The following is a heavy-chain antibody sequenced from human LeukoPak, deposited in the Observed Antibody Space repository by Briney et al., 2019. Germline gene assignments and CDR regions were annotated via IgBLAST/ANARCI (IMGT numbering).Heavy chain of an antibody. CDR1: GYTFTSYA. CDR3: ARARDQDLSGGYAYFDY. CDR2: IIPIFGTA. Sequence: ASVKVSCKASGYTFTSYAMHWVRQAPGQGLEWMGGIIPIFGTANYAQKFQGRVTITADESTSTAYMELSSLRSEDTAVYYCARARDQDLSGGYAYFDYWGQGTLVTVSS. D-gene: IGHD1-26*01. J-gene: IGHJ4*02. V-gene: IGHV1-69*13.